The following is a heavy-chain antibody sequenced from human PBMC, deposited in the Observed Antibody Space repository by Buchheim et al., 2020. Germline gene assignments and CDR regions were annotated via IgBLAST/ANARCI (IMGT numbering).Heavy chain of an antibody. J-gene: IGHJ4*02. CDR3: AKDDGYNLDY. D-gene: IGHD5-24*01. Sequence: QVQLVESGGGVVQPGRSLRLSCAASGFTFSSYGMHWVRQAPGKGLEWVAFIRYDGSNKYYADSVKGRFTISRDNSKNTLYLKKNSRRAEDTAVYYGAKDDGYNLDYWGQGTL. CDR2: IRYDGSNK. V-gene: IGHV3-30*02. CDR1: GFTFSSYG.